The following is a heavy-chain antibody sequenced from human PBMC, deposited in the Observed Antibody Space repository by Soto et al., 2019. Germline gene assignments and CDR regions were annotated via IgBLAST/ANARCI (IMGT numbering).Heavy chain of an antibody. CDR3: ARGRLRYGDNYFDY. V-gene: IGHV4-34*01. CDR2: INHSGST. J-gene: IGHJ4*02. Sequence: SETLSLTCAVYGGSFSGYYWSWIRQPPGKGLEWIGEINHSGSTNYNPSLKSRVTISVDTSKNQFSLKLSSVTAADTAVYYCARGRLRYGDNYFDYWGQGTLVTVSS. D-gene: IGHD4-17*01. CDR1: GGSFSGYY.